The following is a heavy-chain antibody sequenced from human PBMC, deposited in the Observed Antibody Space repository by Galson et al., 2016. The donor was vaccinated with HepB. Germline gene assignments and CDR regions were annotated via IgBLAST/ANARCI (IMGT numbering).Heavy chain of an antibody. CDR3: ASRRDSLGTEAFDI. V-gene: IGHV4-39*01. D-gene: IGHD3-10*01. CDR2: IYYVGST. J-gene: IGHJ3*02. CDR1: GGSIRSSSYY. Sequence: LSLTCTVSGGSIRSSSYYWGWIRQPPGKGLEWIGTIYYVGSTYYNPSLKSRVTISVDTSKNQFSLKLTSVTVSDTAVYYCASRRDSLGTEAFDIWGQGTMVTVSS.